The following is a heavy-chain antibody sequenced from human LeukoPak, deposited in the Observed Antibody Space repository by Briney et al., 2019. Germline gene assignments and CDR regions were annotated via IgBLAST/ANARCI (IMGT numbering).Heavy chain of an antibody. J-gene: IGHJ6*02. V-gene: IGHV3-21*01. CDR1: GFTFSSYS. D-gene: IGHD5-18*01. CDR2: ISSSSIYI. Sequence: PGGSLRLSCAASGFTFSSYSMNWVRQPPGKGLEWVSSISSSSIYIYYADPVKGRFTISRDNAKNSLYLQMNSLRAEDTAVDYCARVLGYSYGTLIYYGMDVWGQGTTVTVSS. CDR3: ARVLGYSYGTLIYYGMDV.